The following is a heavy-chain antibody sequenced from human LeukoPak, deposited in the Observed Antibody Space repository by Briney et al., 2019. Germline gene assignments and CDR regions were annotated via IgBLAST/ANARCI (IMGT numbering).Heavy chain of an antibody. CDR2: ISAYNGNT. D-gene: IGHD6-13*01. V-gene: IGHV1-18*01. J-gene: IGHJ4*02. Sequence: GASVKVSCKASGYTFTSYGISWVRQAPGQGLEWMGWISAYNGNTNYAQKLQGRVTMTTDTPTSTAYMELRSLRSDDTAVYYCARGAVGSSWYQADYYFDYWGQGTLVTVSS. CDR3: ARGAVGSSWYQADYYFDY. CDR1: GYTFTSYG.